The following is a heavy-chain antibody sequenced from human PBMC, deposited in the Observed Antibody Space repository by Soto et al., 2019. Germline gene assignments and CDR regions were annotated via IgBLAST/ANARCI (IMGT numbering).Heavy chain of an antibody. D-gene: IGHD1-26*01. V-gene: IGHV3-23*01. CDR2: ISGSGDST. Sequence: EVQLLESGGGLVQPGGSLRLSCAASGFTFSSYAMRWVRQAPGKGLEWVSAISGSGDSTYYADSVKGRFTISRDNSKNTLYLQMNSLRAEDTAIYYCARRGSGSYYDCWGQGTIGHRLL. J-gene: IGHJ4*02. CDR1: GFTFSSYA. CDR3: ARRGSGSYYDC.